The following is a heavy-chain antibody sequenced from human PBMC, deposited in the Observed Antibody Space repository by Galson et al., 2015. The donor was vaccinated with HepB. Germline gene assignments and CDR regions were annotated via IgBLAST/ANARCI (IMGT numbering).Heavy chain of an antibody. V-gene: IGHV1-18*01. Sequence: SVKVSCKASGYTFTSYGISWVRQAPGQGLEWMGWISAYNGNTNYAQKLQGRVTMTTDTSTSTAYMELRSLRSDDTAVYYCARDPRYFDWMGYYYYGMDVWGQGTTVTVSS. CDR2: ISAYNGNT. CDR3: ARDPRYFDWMGYYYYGMDV. CDR1: GYTFTSYG. J-gene: IGHJ6*02. D-gene: IGHD3-9*01.